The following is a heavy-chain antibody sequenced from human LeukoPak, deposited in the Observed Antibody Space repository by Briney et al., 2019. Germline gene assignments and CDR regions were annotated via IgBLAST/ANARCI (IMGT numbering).Heavy chain of an antibody. CDR2: MNPNSGIT. CDR1: GYTFTSYD. V-gene: IGHV1-8*01. Sequence: ASVKLSCKASGYTFTSYDINWVRQATGQGLEWMGWMNPNSGITGHAQKFQGRVTMTRNTSISTAYMELSSRRSEDTAVYYCARHRRSNNWFDPWGQGTLVTVSS. CDR3: ARHRRSNNWFDP. J-gene: IGHJ5*02. D-gene: IGHD1-14*01.